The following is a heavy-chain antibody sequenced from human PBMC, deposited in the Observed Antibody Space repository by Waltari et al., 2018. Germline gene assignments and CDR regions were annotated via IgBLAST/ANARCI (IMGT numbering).Heavy chain of an antibody. D-gene: IGHD3-9*01. J-gene: IGHJ4*02. Sequence: QVQLQESGPGLVKPSGTLSLTCVVSGDSINNNHWWSWVRQDPGKGLEWIGQIYGSGRTIYNPAVKSRVTISADNSKNQFSLTLKSVTAADTALYFCARGLSQYGATTGFDYWGQGTRVSVSS. CDR3: ARGLSQYGATTGFDY. V-gene: IGHV4-4*02. CDR1: GDSINNNHW. CDR2: IYGSGRT.